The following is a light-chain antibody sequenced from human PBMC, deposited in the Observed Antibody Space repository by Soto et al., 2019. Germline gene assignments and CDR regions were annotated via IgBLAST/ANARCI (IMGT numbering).Light chain of an antibody. CDR1: QSVSSSY. J-gene: IGKJ3*01. CDR2: GAS. CDR3: QQYDTPPLFT. Sequence: EIVLTQSPGTLSLSPGERATLSCRASQSVSSSYLAWYQQKPGQAPRLLIYGASSRATGIPDRFSGSGSGTSFTLTISRVEPKVFEVYYCQQYDTPPLFTLGPGTKVNIK. V-gene: IGKV3-20*01.